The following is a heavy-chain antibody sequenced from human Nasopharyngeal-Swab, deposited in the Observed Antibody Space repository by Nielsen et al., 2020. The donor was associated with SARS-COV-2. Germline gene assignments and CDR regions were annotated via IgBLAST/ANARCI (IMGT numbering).Heavy chain of an antibody. Sequence: WIRQPPGKGLEWIGYIYYSGSTNYNPSLKSRVTISVDTSKNQFSLKLSSATAADTAVYYCAREKTHYDSSGYYYLWFDPWGQGTLVTVSS. D-gene: IGHD3-22*01. CDR2: IYYSGST. V-gene: IGHV4-59*01. J-gene: IGHJ5*02. CDR3: AREKTHYDSSGYYYLWFDP.